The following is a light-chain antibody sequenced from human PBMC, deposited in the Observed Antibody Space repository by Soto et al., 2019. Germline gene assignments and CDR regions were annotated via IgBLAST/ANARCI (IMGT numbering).Light chain of an antibody. V-gene: IGLV2-14*01. CDR1: SSDVGGYNY. CDR2: EVS. CDR3: SSHTTYNTRD. J-gene: IGLJ1*01. Sequence: QSVLTQPASVSGSPGQSIAISCTGTSSDVGGYNYVSWYQQHPDKAPKLIIHEVSNRPSGVSDRFSGSKSGNTASLSISGLQADDEADYYCSSHTTYNTRDFGSGTKLTVL.